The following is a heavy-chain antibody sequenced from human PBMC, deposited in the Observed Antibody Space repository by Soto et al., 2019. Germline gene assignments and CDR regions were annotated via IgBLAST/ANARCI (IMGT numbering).Heavy chain of an antibody. CDR2: INPDSGYT. V-gene: IGHV1-3*01. CDR3: ARDPPGVFGYYMDV. CDR1: GYTFTTHS. J-gene: IGHJ6*03. D-gene: IGHD3-3*01. Sequence: QVQLVQSGAEVKKPGASVRVSCKVSGYTFTTHSLNWVRQAPGQSLEWMGWINPDSGYTKYSENFQDRVTITRDTSASTAYLELSSLRSEDTAVYYCARDPPGVFGYYMDVWSKGTTVIVSS.